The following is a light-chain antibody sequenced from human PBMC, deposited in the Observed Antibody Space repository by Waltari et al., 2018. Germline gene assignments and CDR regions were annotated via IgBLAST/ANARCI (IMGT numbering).Light chain of an antibody. CDR2: DDS. CDR3: QVWDSSSDHWL. J-gene: IGLJ3*02. Sequence: SYVLTQPPSVSVAPGQTARITCGGNNIGSKSVHWYQQKPGQAPVLVVYDDSGRPSGIRERCSGSNSGNTATLTISRVEAGHEADYDCQVWDSSSDHWLFGGGTKLTVL. V-gene: IGLV3-21*02. CDR1: NIGSKS.